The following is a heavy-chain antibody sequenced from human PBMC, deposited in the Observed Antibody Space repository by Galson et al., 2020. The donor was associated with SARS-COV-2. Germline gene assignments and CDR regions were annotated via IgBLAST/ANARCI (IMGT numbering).Heavy chain of an antibody. Sequence: GESLKISCAASGFPFSSYAMTWVRQAPGKGLEWVSAISDSGGTTYYADSVRGRFTISRDNSKNTLYLQMDSLRAEDTALYYCAKGWERFNPWGQGTLVTVSS. D-gene: IGHD1-26*01. V-gene: IGHV3-23*01. CDR1: GFPFSSYA. CDR2: ISDSGGTT. J-gene: IGHJ5*02. CDR3: AKGWERFNP.